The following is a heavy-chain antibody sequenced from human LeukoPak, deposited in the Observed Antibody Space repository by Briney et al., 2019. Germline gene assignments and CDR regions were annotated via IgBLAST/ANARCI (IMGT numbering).Heavy chain of an antibody. CDR2: MYYSGST. CDR3: ARGLCSGGRCYSDY. Sequence: SETLSLTCTVSGGSISSSSYYWGWIRQPPGKGLEWIGSMYYSGSTYYNPSLKSRVTISVDTSKNQFSLKLSSVTAADTAVYYCARGLCSGGRCYSDYWGQGTLVTVSS. J-gene: IGHJ4*02. V-gene: IGHV4-39*01. CDR1: GGSISSSSYY. D-gene: IGHD2-15*01.